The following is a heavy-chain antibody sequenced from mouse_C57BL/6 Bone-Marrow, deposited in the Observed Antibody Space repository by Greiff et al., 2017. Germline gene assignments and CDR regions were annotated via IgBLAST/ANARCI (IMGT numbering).Heavy chain of an antibody. V-gene: IGHV1-82*01. CDR2: IYPGDGDT. Sequence: QVQLQQSGPELVKPGASVKISCKASGYAFSSSWMNWVKQRPGKGLEWIGRIYPGDGDTNYNGKFKGKATLTADKSSSTAYMQLSSLTSEDSAVYFCSRFITTVLADYWGQGTTLTVSS. CDR3: SRFITTVLADY. J-gene: IGHJ2*01. D-gene: IGHD1-1*01. CDR1: GYAFSSSW.